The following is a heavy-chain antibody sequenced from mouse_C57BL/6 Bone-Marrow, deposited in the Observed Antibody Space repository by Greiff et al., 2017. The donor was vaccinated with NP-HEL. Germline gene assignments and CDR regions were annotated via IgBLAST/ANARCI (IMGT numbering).Heavy chain of an antibody. J-gene: IGHJ2*01. CDR1: GYTFTSYW. Sequence: QVQLQQPGAELVMPGASVKLSCKASGYTFTSYWMHWVKQRPGQGLEWIGEIDPSDSYTNYNQKFKGKSTLTVDKSSSTAYMQLSSLTSEDSAVYYCASYYDYDEDYWGQGTTLTVSS. V-gene: IGHV1-69*01. CDR3: ASYYDYDEDY. CDR2: IDPSDSYT. D-gene: IGHD2-4*01.